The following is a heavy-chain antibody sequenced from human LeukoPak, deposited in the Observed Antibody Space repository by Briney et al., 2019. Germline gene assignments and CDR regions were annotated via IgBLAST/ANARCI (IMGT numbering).Heavy chain of an antibody. Sequence: GGSLRLSCAASGFTFSTFAMSWVRQAPGKGLEWVSAISDTGTTYYADSVKGRFTISRDNSKNTLYLQMNSLRAEDTAVYYCAKDYGGFRGSAAFDIWGQGTMVTVSS. CDR1: GFTFSTFA. J-gene: IGHJ3*02. V-gene: IGHV3-23*01. CDR2: ISDTGTT. D-gene: IGHD3-10*01. CDR3: AKDYGGFRGSAAFDI.